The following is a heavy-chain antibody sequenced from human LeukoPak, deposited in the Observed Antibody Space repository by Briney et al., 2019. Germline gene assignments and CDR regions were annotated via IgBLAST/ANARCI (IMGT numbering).Heavy chain of an antibody. CDR1: GFTFSSYG. D-gene: IGHD3-10*01. CDR3: AKDIYYYYGSGTFDY. Sequence: GGSLRLSCAASGFTFSSYGMSWVRQAPGKGLEWVSAISGSGGSTYYADSVKGRFTISRDNSKNTLYLQMNSLRAEDTAVYYCAKDIYYYYGSGTFDYWGQGTLVTVSS. CDR2: ISGSGGST. J-gene: IGHJ4*02. V-gene: IGHV3-23*01.